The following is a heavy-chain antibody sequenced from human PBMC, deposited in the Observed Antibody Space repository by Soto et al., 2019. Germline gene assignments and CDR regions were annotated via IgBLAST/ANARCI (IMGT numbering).Heavy chain of an antibody. Sequence: QVQLLESGGGVVQPGRYLRLYCAASGFTSSTYAMHSVRQAPGKGLEWVAVISYDGSNKYYAESVKCRFTIARDNSKKTRYMQMNSLRADDTAVYYCARDRIYSSSWYDYWGQATLVAV. V-gene: IGHV3-30-3*01. CDR1: GFTSSTYA. CDR2: ISYDGSNK. D-gene: IGHD6-13*01. J-gene: IGHJ4*02. CDR3: ARDRIYSSSWYDY.